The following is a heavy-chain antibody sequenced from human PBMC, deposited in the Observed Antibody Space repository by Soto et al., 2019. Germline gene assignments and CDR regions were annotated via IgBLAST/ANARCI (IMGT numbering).Heavy chain of an antibody. CDR3: ARYGSLSVDDFWSGYDSRFDP. V-gene: IGHV4-61*01. Sequence: SETLSLTCTVSGGSVSSGSYYWSWIRQPPGKGLEWIGYIYYSGSTNYNPSLKSRVTISVDTSKNQFSLKLSSVTAADTAVYYCARYGSLSVDDFWSGYDSRFDPWGQGTLVTVSS. CDR2: IYYSGST. D-gene: IGHD3-3*01. CDR1: GGSVSSGSYY. J-gene: IGHJ5*02.